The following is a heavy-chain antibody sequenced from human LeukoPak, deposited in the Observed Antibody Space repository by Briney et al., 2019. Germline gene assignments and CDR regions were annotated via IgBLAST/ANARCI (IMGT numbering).Heavy chain of an antibody. V-gene: IGHV4-39*01. J-gene: IGHJ4*02. D-gene: IGHD2-21*01. Sequence: SETLSLTCTVSGGSISSSSYFWGWIRQPPGKGLEWIGNMYYSGSSYYKPSLKSRVTISVEKSNNQFSLKLSSVTPAGPAVYYCARPLHISASFDVWGQGTRVTVS. CDR2: MYYSGSS. CDR1: GGSISSSSYF. CDR3: ARPLHISASFDV.